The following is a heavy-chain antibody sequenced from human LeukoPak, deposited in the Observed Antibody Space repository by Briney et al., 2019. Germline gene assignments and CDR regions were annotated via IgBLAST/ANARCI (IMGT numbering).Heavy chain of an antibody. V-gene: IGHV3-30*04. J-gene: IGHJ4*02. Sequence: GGSLRLSCAASGFPFSCYAMHWVRQAPGKGLEWVAVISYDGSNKYYADSVKGRFTISRDNSKNTLYLQMNSLRAEDTAVYYCARESRGGSFDYWGQGTLVTVSS. CDR2: ISYDGSNK. CDR3: ARESRGGSFDY. CDR1: GFPFSCYA.